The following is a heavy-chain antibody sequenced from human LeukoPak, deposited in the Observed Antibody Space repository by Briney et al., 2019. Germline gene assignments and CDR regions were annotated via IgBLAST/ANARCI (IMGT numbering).Heavy chain of an antibody. J-gene: IGHJ5*02. Sequence: GGSLRLSCTASGFTFSDYYMSWIRQAPGKGLERLSYISTSGDSVSYADSVKGRFTISRDNAKKSVYLQIDSLRAEDTAMYYCARDRQFRLHDPWGQGILVTVSS. CDR3: ARDRQFRLHDP. CDR2: ISTSGDSV. D-gene: IGHD3-16*01. V-gene: IGHV3-11*01. CDR1: GFTFSDYY.